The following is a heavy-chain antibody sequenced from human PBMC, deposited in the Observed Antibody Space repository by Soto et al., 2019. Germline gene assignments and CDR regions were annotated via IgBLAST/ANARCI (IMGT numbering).Heavy chain of an antibody. D-gene: IGHD3-10*01. CDR3: ATSYGSGSQAFDY. Sequence: QVHLVQSGAELKKPGSSVRVSCKASGDTFSSYTINWVRQAPGLGLEWMGRTIPILSMSNYALKFQGSLNITADKSTSTAYMELSSLRSEDTAMYSCATSYGSGSQAFDYWGQGALVTVSS. V-gene: IGHV1-69*02. CDR1: GDTFSSYT. J-gene: IGHJ4*02. CDR2: TIPILSMS.